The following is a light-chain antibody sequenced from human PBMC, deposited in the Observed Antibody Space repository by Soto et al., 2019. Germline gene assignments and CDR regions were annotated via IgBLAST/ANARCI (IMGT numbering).Light chain of an antibody. Sequence: DIQMTQSPSSLSASVGDRVTITCRTSQTVNNYLNWYQQKPGQPPKLLIYWASTRESGVPDRFSGSGSGTDFTLTISSLQAEDVAVYYCQQYYTTPLTFGGGTKVEIK. CDR1: QTVNNY. V-gene: IGKV4-1*01. CDR2: WAS. CDR3: QQYYTTPLT. J-gene: IGKJ4*01.